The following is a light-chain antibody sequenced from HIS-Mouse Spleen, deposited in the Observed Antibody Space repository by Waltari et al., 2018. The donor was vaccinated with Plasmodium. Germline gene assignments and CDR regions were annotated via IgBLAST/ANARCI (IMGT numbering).Light chain of an antibody. V-gene: IGLV2-8*01. CDR3: SSYAGSNNLV. J-gene: IGLJ2*01. CDR2: EVS. CDR1: SSAVGGYNY. Sequence: QSALTQPPSASGSPGQSVTISCTGTSSAVGGYNYFPWYQQHPGKAPKLMIYEVSTRPSGVPDRFSGSKSGNTASLTVSGLQAEDEADYYCSSYAGSNNLVFGGGTKLTVL.